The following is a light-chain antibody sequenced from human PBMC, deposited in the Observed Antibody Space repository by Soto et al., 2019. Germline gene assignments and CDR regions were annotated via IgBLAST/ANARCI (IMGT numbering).Light chain of an antibody. Sequence: DIQMTQSPSSLSASVGARVTIPCRASQSIKTYLNWYQQKPGKAPKLLIYAASNLHSGVPSRFSGSGSGTDFSLTISSLQPEDFATYYCQQSYSTPYTFGQGTKLEIK. CDR2: AAS. V-gene: IGKV1-39*01. CDR3: QQSYSTPYT. J-gene: IGKJ2*01. CDR1: QSIKTY.